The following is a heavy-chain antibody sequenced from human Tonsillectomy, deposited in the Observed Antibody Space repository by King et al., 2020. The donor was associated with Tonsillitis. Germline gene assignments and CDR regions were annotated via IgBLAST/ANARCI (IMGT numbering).Heavy chain of an antibody. CDR3: VVVITHPLTIQDFQH. V-gene: IGHV3-23*04. Sequence: VQLVESGGGLVQPGGSLRLSCTASRFTFSNFAMSWVRQAPGKGLEWVSAITGSGSSTYYADSVKGRFTISRDNSKNTLYLQINSLRAEDTAVYYCVVVITHPLTIQDFQHWGQGTLVTGSS. CDR1: RFTFSNFA. D-gene: IGHD2-21*01. CDR2: ITGSGSST. J-gene: IGHJ1*01.